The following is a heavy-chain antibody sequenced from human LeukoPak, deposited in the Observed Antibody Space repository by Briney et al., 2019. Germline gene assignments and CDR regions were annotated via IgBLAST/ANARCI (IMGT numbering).Heavy chain of an antibody. V-gene: IGHV1-8*01. J-gene: IGHJ4*02. CDR3: ARGQGIAVAGTLLDY. Sequence: ASVKVSCKASGYTFTSYDINWVRQATGQGLEWMGWMNPNSGNTGYAQEFQGRVTMTRNTAISTAYMELSSLRSEDTAVYYCARGQGIAVAGTLLDYWGQGTLVTVSS. CDR2: MNPNSGNT. CDR1: GYTFTSYD. D-gene: IGHD6-19*01.